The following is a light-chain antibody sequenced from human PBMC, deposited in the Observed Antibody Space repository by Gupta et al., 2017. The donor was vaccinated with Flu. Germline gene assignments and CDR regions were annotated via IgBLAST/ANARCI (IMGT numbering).Light chain of an antibody. V-gene: IGKV3-11*01. CDR1: QSISGY. Sequence: EIVLTQSPVTLSLSPGERATLSCRASQSISGYLAWFQQRPGQAPKILIYDTSNRATGIPARFSGSGSETDFTLTISSLEPEDFAVYYCQQRSNWPPGASFGGGTKVEIK. CDR3: QQRSNWPPGAS. CDR2: DTS. J-gene: IGKJ4*01.